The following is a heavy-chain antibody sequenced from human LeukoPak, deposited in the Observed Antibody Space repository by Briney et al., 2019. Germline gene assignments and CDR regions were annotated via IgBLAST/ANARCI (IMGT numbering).Heavy chain of an antibody. CDR3: ARSSGWHKIFDY. CDR1: GYTFTGYY. J-gene: IGHJ4*02. V-gene: IGHV1-2*02. D-gene: IGHD6-19*01. CDR2: INPNSGGT. Sequence: ASVKVSCKASGYTFTGYYMHWVRQAPGQGLEWMGWINPNSGGTNYAQKFQGRVTMTRDTSISTAYMELSRLRSDDTAVYYCARSSGWHKIFDYWGQGTLVTVSS.